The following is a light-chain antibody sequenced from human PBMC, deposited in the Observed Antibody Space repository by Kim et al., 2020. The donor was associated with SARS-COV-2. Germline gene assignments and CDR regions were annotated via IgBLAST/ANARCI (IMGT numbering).Light chain of an antibody. J-gene: IGKJ4*01. CDR3: HQRSKWPLT. CDR1: QNIAGY. Sequence: EIVLTQSPATLSLSPGERATLSCRASQNIAGYLAWFQQKPGQAPRLLIYDASNRATGIPARFSGSGSGTDFTLTISSLEPEDFAVYYCHQRSKWPLTFGGGTKVDI. V-gene: IGKV3-11*01. CDR2: DAS.